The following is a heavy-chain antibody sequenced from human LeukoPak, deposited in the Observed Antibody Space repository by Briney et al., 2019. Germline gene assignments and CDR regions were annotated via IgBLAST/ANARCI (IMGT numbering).Heavy chain of an antibody. CDR1: GFSFSNAW. CDR2: IKSKTDGGTT. D-gene: IGHD6-19*01. J-gene: IGHJ4*02. Sequence: GSLRLSCAASGFSFSNAWMSWVRQAPGKGLEWVGRIKSKTDGGTTDYAAPVKGIFFVSRDDSKNTVYLQLDSLKTEDTAVYYCAKDLDIAVAGTGEYWGQGTLVTVSS. V-gene: IGHV3-15*01. CDR3: AKDLDIAVAGTGEY.